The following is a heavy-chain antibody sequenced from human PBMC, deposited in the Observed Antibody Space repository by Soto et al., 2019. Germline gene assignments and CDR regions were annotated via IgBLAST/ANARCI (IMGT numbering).Heavy chain of an antibody. CDR3: ASDRGLATKVLEF. D-gene: IGHD3-3*01. V-gene: IGHV3-21*01. CDR2: ISSSSSYI. Sequence: CGSLRLSWAASGFTFISYSMNWVRQAPGKGLELVSSISSSSSYIYYADSVKGRFTISRDNAKNSLYLQMNSLRAEDTAVYYCASDRGLATKVLEFWGQGTMVTVSS. J-gene: IGHJ3*01. CDR1: GFTFISYS.